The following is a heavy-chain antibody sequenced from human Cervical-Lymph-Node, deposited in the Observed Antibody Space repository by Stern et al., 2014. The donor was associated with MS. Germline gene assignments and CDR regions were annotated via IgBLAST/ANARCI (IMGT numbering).Heavy chain of an antibody. CDR3: SRGELKEGLVRGMDV. CDR2: ITPIVGKG. J-gene: IGHJ6*02. Sequence: VQLVESGAEVMKPGSSVKVSCQASGGTFSSYAISWVRQAPGQGLEWVAGITPIVGKGNYAQKFQGRVTITAAESTSTAYMELSSLRSEDTAVYYCSRGELKEGLVRGMDVWGQGTTVTVSS. V-gene: IGHV1-69*01. D-gene: IGHD1-26*01. CDR1: GGTFSSYA.